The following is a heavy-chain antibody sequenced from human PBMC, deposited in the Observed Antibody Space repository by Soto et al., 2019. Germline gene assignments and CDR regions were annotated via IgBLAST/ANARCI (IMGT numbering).Heavy chain of an antibody. CDR1: GASIGSGSYY. J-gene: IGHJ4*02. CDR2: IYDSGRT. V-gene: IGHV4-31*03. D-gene: IGHD4-4*01. Sequence: QVQLQESGPGLVQPSQTLSLTCTVSGASIGSGSYYWSWIRQYPGEGLVGIVHIYDSGRTYDNQSLESRVSISKDTSKNEFSLTLTSATAADTADYYCARLTTIITGAFDYWGLGTLVTVSS. CDR3: ARLTTIITGAFDY.